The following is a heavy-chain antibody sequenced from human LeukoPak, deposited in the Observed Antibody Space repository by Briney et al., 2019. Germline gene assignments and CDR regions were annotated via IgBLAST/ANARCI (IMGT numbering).Heavy chain of an antibody. CDR3: ARGFSGYSPPYFDY. V-gene: IGHV4-59*11. J-gene: IGHJ4*02. CDR2: IYYSGST. Sequence: SETLSLTCTVSGGSISSHYWSWIWQPPGKGLEWIGYIYYSGSTNYNPSLKSRVTISVDTSKNQFSLKLSSVTAADTAVYYCARGFSGYSPPYFDYWGQGTLVTVSS. D-gene: IGHD3-22*01. CDR1: GGSISSHY.